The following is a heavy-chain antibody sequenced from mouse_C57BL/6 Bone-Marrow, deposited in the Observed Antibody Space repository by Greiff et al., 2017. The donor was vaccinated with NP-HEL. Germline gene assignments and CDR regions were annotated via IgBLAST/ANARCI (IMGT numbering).Heavy chain of an antibody. Sequence: VHLVESGPGLVAPSQSLSITCTVSGFSLTSYAISWVRQPPGKGLEWLGVIWTGGGTNYNSALKSRLSISKDNSKSQVFLKMNSLQTDDTARYYCARVYYGSRRAMDYWGQGTSVTVSS. CDR1: GFSLTSYA. J-gene: IGHJ4*01. CDR3: ARVYYGSRRAMDY. CDR2: IWTGGGT. D-gene: IGHD1-1*01. V-gene: IGHV2-9-1*01.